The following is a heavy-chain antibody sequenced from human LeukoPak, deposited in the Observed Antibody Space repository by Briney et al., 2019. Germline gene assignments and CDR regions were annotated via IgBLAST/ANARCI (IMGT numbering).Heavy chain of an antibody. D-gene: IGHD5-24*01. J-gene: IGHJ1*01. V-gene: IGHV3-15*01. CDR2: IKSKTDGGTT. CDR3: IRYGYNLAEYYQH. Sequence: GGSLRLSCAASGFTFTNAWMSWVRQVPGKGLEWVGRIKSKTDGGTTDYAAPVKGRFTISRDDSKNTLYLQMNSLKTEDTAVYYCIRYGYNLAEYYQHWGQGTLVTVSS. CDR1: GFTFTNAW.